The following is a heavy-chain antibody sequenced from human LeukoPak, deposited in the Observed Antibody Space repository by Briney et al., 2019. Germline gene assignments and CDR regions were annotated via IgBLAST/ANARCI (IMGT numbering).Heavy chain of an antibody. J-gene: IGHJ4*02. CDR1: GFDFNVLS. D-gene: IGHD5-24*01. CDR2: ISSDCNNI. V-gene: IGHV3-21*01. Sequence: PGGSLRLSCAASGFDFNVLSMNWVRQTPRKGLEGVSSISSDCNNIYYADSVKGRFTISRDNASNSLFLQMNGLRLDDAAVYYCARSDRWLPPADWGQGTLVTVSS. CDR3: ARSDRWLPPAD.